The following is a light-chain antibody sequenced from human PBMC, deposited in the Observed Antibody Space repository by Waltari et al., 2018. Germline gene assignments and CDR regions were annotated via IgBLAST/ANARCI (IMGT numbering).Light chain of an antibody. CDR2: EAS. V-gene: IGKV3-15*01. CDR3: QQFKDLPRT. Sequence: EVVMTQSPATLSVSPGERATISCRASQSISINMVWYQQKPGQAPRLLIYEASMRATDIPARFSGSGSGTDFTLTISRVQAEDAAVYYCQQFKDLPRTFGQGTKVEIK. CDR1: QSISIN. J-gene: IGKJ1*01.